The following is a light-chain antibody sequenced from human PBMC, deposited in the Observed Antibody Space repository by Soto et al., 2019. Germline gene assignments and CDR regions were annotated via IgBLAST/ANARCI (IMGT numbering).Light chain of an antibody. CDR1: QDISSRD. CDR3: QKYDTSPYT. J-gene: IGKJ2*01. CDR2: RSS. V-gene: IGKV3-20*01. Sequence: EVVLTQSPGTLSLSPGERASLSCRASQDISSRDLAWYQQRPGQAPRLLIYRSSARATGIPERFSASGSGTDFTLTISRLEPEDSAVYFYQKYDTSPYTFGQGTKLEIK.